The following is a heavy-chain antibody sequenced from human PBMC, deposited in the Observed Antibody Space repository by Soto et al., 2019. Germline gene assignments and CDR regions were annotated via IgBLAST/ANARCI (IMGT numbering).Heavy chain of an antibody. CDR3: ARGEEGGCSYYFDY. V-gene: IGHV4-31*03. D-gene: IGHD2-15*01. CDR2: IYYSGST. CDR1: GGSISSGGYY. J-gene: IGHJ4*02. Sequence: TLSLTCTVSGGSISSGGYYWSWIRQHPGKGLEWIGYIYYSGSTYYNPSLKSRVTISVDTSKNQFSLKLSSVTAADTAVYYCARGEEGGCSYYFDYWGQGTMVTVYS.